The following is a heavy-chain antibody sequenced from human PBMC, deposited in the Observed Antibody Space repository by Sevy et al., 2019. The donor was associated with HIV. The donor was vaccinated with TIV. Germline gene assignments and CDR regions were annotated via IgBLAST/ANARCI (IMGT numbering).Heavy chain of an antibody. CDR1: GFSFSYYG. V-gene: IGHV3-30*18. CDR2: ISHDGINE. Sequence: GGSLRLSCIGSGFSFSYYGIHWVRQSPGKGLDWVALISHDGINEYYADSVKGRFTISRDNSKNTVHLAMNSLRNEDTAIYFCANAYSGSYSHSYLYALDVWGQGTTVTVSS. J-gene: IGHJ6*02. D-gene: IGHD1-26*01. CDR3: ANAYSGSYSHSYLYALDV.